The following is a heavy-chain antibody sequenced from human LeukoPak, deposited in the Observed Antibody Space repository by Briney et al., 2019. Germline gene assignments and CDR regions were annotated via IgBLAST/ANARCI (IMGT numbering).Heavy chain of an antibody. CDR1: GFTFSSYG. Sequence: GGSLRLSCAASGFTFSSYGMHWVRQAPGKGLEWVAVIWYHGSNKYYADSVKGRFTISRDNSKNTLYLQMNSLRAEDTAVYYCARDILYSSGSFDYWGQGTLVTVSS. CDR2: IWYHGSNK. J-gene: IGHJ4*02. CDR3: ARDILYSSGSFDY. D-gene: IGHD6-19*01. V-gene: IGHV3-33*01.